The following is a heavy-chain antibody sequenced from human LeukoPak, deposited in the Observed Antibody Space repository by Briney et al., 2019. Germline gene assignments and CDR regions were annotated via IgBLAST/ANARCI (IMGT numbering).Heavy chain of an antibody. J-gene: IGHJ5*02. V-gene: IGHV1-2*02. CDR2: INPNSGGT. CDR3: AREQMWLVHWFDP. CDR1: GYIFTGHY. D-gene: IGHD6-19*01. Sequence: ASVKVSCKASGYIFTGHYMHWVRQAPGQGIEWLGWINPNSGGTNYAQKFQGRVTMTRDTSISTAYMELRRLRSDDTAIYYCAREQMWLVHWFDPWGQGTLVTVSS.